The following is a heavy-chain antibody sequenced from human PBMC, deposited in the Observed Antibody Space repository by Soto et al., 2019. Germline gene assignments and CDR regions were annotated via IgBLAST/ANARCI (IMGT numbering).Heavy chain of an antibody. V-gene: IGHV3-23*01. J-gene: IGHJ4*02. CDR3: ARVNRKLLYVDY. CDR2: ISGSGGST. CDR1: GFTFSSYA. Sequence: GGSLRLSCAASGFTFSSYAMSWVRQTPGKGLEWVSAISGSGGSTYYADSVKGRFTISRDNSKNTLYLQMNSLRAEDTAVYYCARVNRKLLYVDYWGPGTLVTVSS.